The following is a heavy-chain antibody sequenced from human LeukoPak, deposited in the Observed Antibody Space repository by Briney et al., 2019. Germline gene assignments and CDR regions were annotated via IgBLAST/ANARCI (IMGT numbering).Heavy chain of an antibody. CDR1: GFTFNSYW. CDR3: ARGDHHNWNACRY. Sequence: GGSLRLSCAASGFTFNSYWLHWVRQAAWKGLVCVSRVNGDGSDTSYAVSVKGRFTISRDNAKNTLYLQMNSLRAEDTAVYYCARGDHHNWNACRYWGQGTLVTVSS. D-gene: IGHD1-1*01. V-gene: IGHV3-74*01. CDR2: VNGDGSDT. J-gene: IGHJ4*02.